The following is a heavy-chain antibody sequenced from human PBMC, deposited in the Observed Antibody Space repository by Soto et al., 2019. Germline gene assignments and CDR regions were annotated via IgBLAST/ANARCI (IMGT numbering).Heavy chain of an antibody. D-gene: IGHD3-9*01. CDR2: INPSCGST. CDR1: GYTFTSYY. V-gene: IGHV1-46*04. CDR3: ARAGYDILTGPDAFDI. J-gene: IGHJ3*02. Sequence: ASVKVSCKASGYTFTSYYMHWVRQAPGQGLEWMGIINPSCGSTSYAQKLQGRVTMTRDTSTSTVYMELSSLRSEDTAVYYCARAGYDILTGPDAFDIWGQETMVTVSS.